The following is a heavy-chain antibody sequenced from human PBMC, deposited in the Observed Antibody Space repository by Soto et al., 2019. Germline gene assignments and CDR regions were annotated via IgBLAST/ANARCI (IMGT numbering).Heavy chain of an antibody. J-gene: IGHJ3*02. V-gene: IGHV3-7*01. Sequence: PGGSLRLSCAASGFTFSNYWMSWVRQAPGKGLEWVSNINKDRSEIYYVDSVKGRFTISRDNTKNSLFLQMNSLRAEDTAVYFCATGQGTHAFDIWGQGTMVTVSS. D-gene: IGHD3-10*01. CDR2: INKDRSEI. CDR3: ATGQGTHAFDI. CDR1: GFTFSNYW.